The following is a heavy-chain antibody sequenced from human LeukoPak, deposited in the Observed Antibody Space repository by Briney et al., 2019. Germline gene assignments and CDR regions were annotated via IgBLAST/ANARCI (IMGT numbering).Heavy chain of an antibody. CDR1: GGSISSYY. Sequence: PSETLSLTCTVSGGSISSYYWSWIRQPAGKGLEWIGRIYSTGSTNYNPSLRSRVTMSVDTSKNQFSLRLRSVTAADTAVYYCARQIASAGTAGFDFWGQGALVAVSS. J-gene: IGHJ4*02. D-gene: IGHD6-13*01. V-gene: IGHV4-4*07. CDR2: IYSTGST. CDR3: ARQIASAGTAGFDF.